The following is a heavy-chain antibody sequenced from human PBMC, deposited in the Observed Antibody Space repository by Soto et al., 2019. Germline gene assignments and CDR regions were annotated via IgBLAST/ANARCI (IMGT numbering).Heavy chain of an antibody. V-gene: IGHV1-18*01. J-gene: IGHJ2*01. Sequence: VQLVQSGAEVKKPGASVKVSCKASGYTFTHYGITWVRQAPGQGLEWMGWINSFSGDTNYPQKLQGRLTMTTDTSTNTAYMELRNLRSDDTAVYYCARDLHSGGKYWYFDIWGRGTLVTVFS. CDR2: INSFSGDT. CDR3: ARDLHSGGKYWYFDI. D-gene: IGHD2-15*01. CDR1: GYTFTHYG.